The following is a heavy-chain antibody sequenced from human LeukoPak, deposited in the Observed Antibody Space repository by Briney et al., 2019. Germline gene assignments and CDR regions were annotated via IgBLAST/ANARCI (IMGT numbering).Heavy chain of an antibody. CDR1: GFTFSNYD. CDR2: ISYDGSNK. V-gene: IGHV3-30*18. J-gene: IGHJ6*02. D-gene: IGHD5-12*01. Sequence: GGSLRLSCAASGFTFSNYDMYWVRQAPGKGLVWVALISYDGSNKYYVDSVKGRFTISRDNSQNTLYLQMNSLRAEDTGVYYCAKDGGYDDYYYYGMDVWGQGTTVTVSS. CDR3: AKDGGYDDYYYYGMDV.